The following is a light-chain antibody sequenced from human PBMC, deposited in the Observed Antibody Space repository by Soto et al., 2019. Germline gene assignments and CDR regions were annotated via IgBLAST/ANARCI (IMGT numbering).Light chain of an antibody. CDR2: DVS. CDR3: SSCAGSHVA. CDR1: SADVGGYDF. J-gene: IGLJ2*01. V-gene: IGLV2-11*01. Sequence: QSALTQPRSVSGSPGQSVTISCAGSSADVGGYDFVSWYKQHPGKAPKLIISDVSKRPSGVPYRFSGSKSGSTASLTISGLQAEDEADYYCSSCAGSHVAFGGGTKLTVL.